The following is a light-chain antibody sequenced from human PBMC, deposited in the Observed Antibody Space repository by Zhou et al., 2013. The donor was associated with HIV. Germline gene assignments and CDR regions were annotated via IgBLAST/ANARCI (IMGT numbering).Light chain of an antibody. J-gene: IGKJ4*01. CDR2: AAS. V-gene: IGKV1-39*01. CDR1: QSIRSY. CDR3: QQSYRTLT. Sequence: DIQMTQSPSSLSASVGDRVTITCRASQSIRSYLNWYQQKPGKAPKLLIYAASNLQSGVPSRFSGSGSGTDFTLTISSLQPEDFATYYCQQSYRTLTFGRRDRRWRIK.